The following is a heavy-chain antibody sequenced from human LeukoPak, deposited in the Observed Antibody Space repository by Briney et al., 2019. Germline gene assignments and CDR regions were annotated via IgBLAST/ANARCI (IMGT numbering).Heavy chain of an antibody. V-gene: IGHV3-21*01. Sequence: GGSLRLSCAASGFTFSSYSMNWVRQAPGKGLEWVSSISSSSSYIYYADSVKGRFTISRDNAKNSLYLQMNSLRAEDTAVYYCARDLAPDTVMEAFDIWGQGTMVTVSS. J-gene: IGHJ3*02. D-gene: IGHD5-18*01. CDR2: ISSSSSYI. CDR1: GFTFSSYS. CDR3: ARDLAPDTVMEAFDI.